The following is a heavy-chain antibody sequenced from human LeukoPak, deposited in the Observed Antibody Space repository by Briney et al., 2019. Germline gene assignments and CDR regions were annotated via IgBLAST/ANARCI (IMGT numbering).Heavy chain of an antibody. CDR3: AGASGYSSSWLIY. V-gene: IGHV4-34*01. Sequence: NPSETLSLTCAVYGGSFSGYYWSWIRQPPGKGLEWIGEINHSGSTNYNPSLKSRVTISVDTSKNQFSLKLSSVTAADTAVYYCAGASGYSSSWLIYWGQGTLVTVSS. CDR2: INHSGST. J-gene: IGHJ4*02. D-gene: IGHD6-13*01. CDR1: GGSFSGYY.